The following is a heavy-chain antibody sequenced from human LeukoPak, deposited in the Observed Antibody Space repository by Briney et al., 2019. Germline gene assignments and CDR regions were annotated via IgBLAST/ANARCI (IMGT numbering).Heavy chain of an antibody. J-gene: IGHJ4*02. CDR3: AREEVATNLGGDFDY. D-gene: IGHD5-24*01. CDR1: GGTFSSYA. Sequence: SVKVSCKASGGTFSSYAISWVRQAPGQGLEWMGRIIPILGIVNYAQKFQGRVTITADKSTSTAYMELSSLRSEDTAVYYCAREEVATNLGGDFDYWGQGTLVTVSS. CDR2: IIPILGIV. V-gene: IGHV1-69*04.